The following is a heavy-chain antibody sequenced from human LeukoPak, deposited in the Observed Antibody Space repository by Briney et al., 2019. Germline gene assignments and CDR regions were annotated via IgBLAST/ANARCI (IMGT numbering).Heavy chain of an antibody. J-gene: IGHJ4*02. D-gene: IGHD3-16*01. CDR3: AREGLPNFDY. CDR1: GFTFSSYS. V-gene: IGHV3-21*01. CDR2: ISSSSSYI. Sequence: GGSLRLSCAASGFTFSSYSMNWVRQAPGKGLEWVSSISSSSSYIYYADSVKGRFTISGDNAKNSLYLQMNSLRAEDAAVYYCAREGLPNFDYWGQGTLVTVSS.